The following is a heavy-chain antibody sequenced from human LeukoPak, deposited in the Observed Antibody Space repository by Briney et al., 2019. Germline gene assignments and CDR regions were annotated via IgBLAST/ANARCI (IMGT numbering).Heavy chain of an antibody. J-gene: IGHJ3*02. CDR1: GGSISSYY. CDR2: IYYSGST. Sequence: SETLSLTCTVSGGSISSYYWSWVRQPPGKGLEWVGYIYYSGSTNYNPSLKSRVTISVDTSKNQFSLRLSSVAAADTAVYYWARDSWPARAFDIWGQGTMVTVSS. V-gene: IGHV4-59*01. CDR3: ARDSWPARAFDI.